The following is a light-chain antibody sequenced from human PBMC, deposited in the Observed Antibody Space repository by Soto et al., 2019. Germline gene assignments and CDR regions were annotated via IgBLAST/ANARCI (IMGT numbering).Light chain of an antibody. CDR1: SSNIGAGYD. CDR2: GNS. Sequence: QSVLTQPPSVSGAPGQRVTISCTGSSSNIGAGYDVHWCQQLPGTAPKLLIYGNSNRPSGVPDRFSGSKSGTSASLAITGLQPEDEADYYCQSYDSSLSGGVFGGGSKLTVL. V-gene: IGLV1-40*01. CDR3: QSYDSSLSGGV. J-gene: IGLJ2*01.